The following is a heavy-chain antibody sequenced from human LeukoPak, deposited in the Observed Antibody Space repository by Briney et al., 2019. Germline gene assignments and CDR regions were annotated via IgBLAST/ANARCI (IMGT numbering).Heavy chain of an antibody. V-gene: IGHV1-3*01. CDR3: ARSPNYSGSYDY. D-gene: IGHD1-26*01. CDR1: GYTSTSYA. Sequence: ASVKVSCKASGYTSTSYAMHWVRQAPGQRLEWMGWINAGNGNTKYSQKFQGRVTITRDTSASTAYMELSSLRSEDTAVYYCARSPNYSGSYDYWGQGTLVTVSS. CDR2: INAGNGNT. J-gene: IGHJ4*02.